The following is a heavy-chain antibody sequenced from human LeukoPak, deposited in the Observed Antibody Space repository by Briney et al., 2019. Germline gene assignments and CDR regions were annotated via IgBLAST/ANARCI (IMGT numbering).Heavy chain of an antibody. CDR1: GFTFSSYG. D-gene: IGHD3-10*01. V-gene: IGHV3-30*02. J-gene: IGHJ4*02. CDR3: AREKGRGVISPYFDY. CDR2: IRYDGSNK. Sequence: PGGSLRLSCAASGFTFSSYGMHWVRQAPGKWLEWVAFIRYDGSNKYYADSVKGRFTISRDNSKNTLSLQMNSLRAEDTAVYYCAREKGRGVISPYFDYWGQGTLVTVSS.